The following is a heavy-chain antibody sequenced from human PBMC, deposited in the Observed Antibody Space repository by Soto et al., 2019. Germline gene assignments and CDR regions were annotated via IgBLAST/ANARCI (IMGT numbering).Heavy chain of an antibody. CDR2: VFRSGSI. J-gene: IGHJ4*02. CDR1: GGSMTTGSYF. CDR3: ARARNRYFDY. D-gene: IGHD1-1*01. Sequence: QVQLQESGPGLVRPSESLSLTCSVSGGSMTTGSYFWSWIRQPPGKGLEWIGYVFRSGSINYSPSFKSRVTISIDTSKNQFSLMLKSVTAADTAVSFCARARNRYFDYWGQGALVTVSS. V-gene: IGHV4-61*01.